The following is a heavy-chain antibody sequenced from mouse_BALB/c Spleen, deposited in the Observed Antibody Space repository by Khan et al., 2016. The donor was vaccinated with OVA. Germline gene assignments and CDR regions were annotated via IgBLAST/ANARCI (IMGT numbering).Heavy chain of an antibody. CDR3: ARVYGGDFDY. CDR1: GYSITSDYA. CDR2: ISYSGNT. D-gene: IGHD1-1*01. J-gene: IGHJ2*02. Sequence: VQLKQSGPGLVKPSQSLSLTCTVTGYSITSDYAWYWIRQFPGNKLEWMGFISYSGNTNYTPSLKSRFSITRDTSKNQFFLQLNSVTTEDTATYYCARVYGGDFDYWGQGTSLTVSS. V-gene: IGHV3-2*02.